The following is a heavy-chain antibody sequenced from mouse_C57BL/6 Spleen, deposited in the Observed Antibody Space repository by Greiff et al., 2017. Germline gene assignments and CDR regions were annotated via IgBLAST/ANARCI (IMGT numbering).Heavy chain of an antibody. J-gene: IGHJ2*01. CDR3: TRGGRYYGNPYFDD. V-gene: IGHV1-15*01. CDR2: IDPETGGT. CDR1: GYTFTDYE. Sequence: QVQLQQSGAELVRPGASVTLSCKASGYTFTDYEMHWVKQTPVHGLEWIGAIDPETGGTAYNQKFKGKAILTADKSSSTAYMELRSLTSEDSAVYYCTRGGRYYGNPYFDDWGQGTTLTVSS. D-gene: IGHD2-1*01.